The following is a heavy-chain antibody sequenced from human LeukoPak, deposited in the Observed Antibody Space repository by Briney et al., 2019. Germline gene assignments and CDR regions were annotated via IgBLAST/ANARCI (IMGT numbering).Heavy chain of an antibody. V-gene: IGHV3-7*01. CDR2: IKQDGSEK. CDR1: GFTFSSYW. CDR3: ARGSGDILTGYSDFDY. Sequence: GGSLRLSCAASGFTFSSYWMSWVRQAPGKGLEWVANIKQDGSEKYYVDSVKGRFTISRDNAKNSLYLQMNSLRAEDTAVYYCARGSGDILTGYSDFDYWGQGTLVTVSS. J-gene: IGHJ4*02. D-gene: IGHD3-9*01.